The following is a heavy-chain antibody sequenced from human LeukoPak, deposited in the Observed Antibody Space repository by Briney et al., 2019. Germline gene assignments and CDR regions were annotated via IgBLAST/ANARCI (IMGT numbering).Heavy chain of an antibody. CDR1: GFTFSSYG. V-gene: IGHV3-23*01. D-gene: IGHD3-22*01. J-gene: IGHJ4*02. Sequence: GGSLRLSCAASGFTFSSYGMSWVRQAPGKGLEWVSAISGSGGSTFYADSVKGRFTISRDNSKKTLYLQMNSLRAEDTAIYYCAKDYLSEYYYESSGYYYAGLFDYWGQGTLVTVSS. CDR2: ISGSGGST. CDR3: AKDYLSEYYYESSGYYYAGLFDY.